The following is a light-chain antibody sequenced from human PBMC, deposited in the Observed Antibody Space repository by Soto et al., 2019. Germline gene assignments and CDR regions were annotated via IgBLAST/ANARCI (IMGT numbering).Light chain of an antibody. CDR3: CSYAGSYTYV. Sequence: ALTQPRSVSGSPVQSVTISCTGTSSDVGGYNYVSWYQQHPDKAPKLMIFDVNKRPSGVPDRFSGSKSGNTASLTISGLQAEDEADYYCCSYAGSYTYVFGIGTKVTVL. V-gene: IGLV2-11*01. CDR1: SSDVGGYNY. CDR2: DVN. J-gene: IGLJ1*01.